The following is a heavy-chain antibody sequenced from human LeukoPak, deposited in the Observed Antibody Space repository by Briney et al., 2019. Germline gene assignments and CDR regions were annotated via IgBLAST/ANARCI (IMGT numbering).Heavy chain of an antibody. V-gene: IGHV4-39*01. Sequence: PSESLSLTCTVSGGSISSSSYYWGWIRQPPGKGLEWIGSIYYSGSTYYNPSLKSRVTISVDTSKNQFSLKLSSVTAADTAVYYCARWGQGYDILTGYYLGVYYFDYWGQGTLVTVSS. J-gene: IGHJ4*02. CDR1: GGSISSSSYY. CDR2: IYYSGST. CDR3: ARWGQGYDILTGYYLGVYYFDY. D-gene: IGHD3-9*01.